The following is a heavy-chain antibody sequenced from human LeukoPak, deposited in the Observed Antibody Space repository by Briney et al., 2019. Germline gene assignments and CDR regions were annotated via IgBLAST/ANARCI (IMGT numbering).Heavy chain of an antibody. V-gene: IGHV3-21*01. Sequence: GGSLRLSCAASGFTFSSYSMNWVRQAPGKGLEWVSSISSSSSYIYYADSVKGRFTISRDNAQNSLYLQMNSLRAEDTAVYYCARDSSSGSSFSDYWGQGTLVTVSS. D-gene: IGHD1-26*01. CDR2: ISSSSSYI. CDR3: ARDSSSGSSFSDY. J-gene: IGHJ4*02. CDR1: GFTFSSYS.